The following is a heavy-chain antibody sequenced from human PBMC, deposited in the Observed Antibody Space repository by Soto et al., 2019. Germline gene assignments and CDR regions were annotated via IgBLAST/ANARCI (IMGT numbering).Heavy chain of an antibody. CDR3: ARSLADDAFDI. CDR1: GYTFNTYN. CDR2: IWNDRSNR. D-gene: IGHD3-3*02. V-gene: IGHV3-33*01. Sequence: QVQLVESGGGVVQPEGSLKLSCVTSGYTFNTYNMHWVRQAPGKGLEWVALIWNDRSNRQYADSVKGRFTISRDNSKNTVYLQMNSLRVEDTAVYFCARSLADDAFDIWGHGTMVTVSS. J-gene: IGHJ3*02.